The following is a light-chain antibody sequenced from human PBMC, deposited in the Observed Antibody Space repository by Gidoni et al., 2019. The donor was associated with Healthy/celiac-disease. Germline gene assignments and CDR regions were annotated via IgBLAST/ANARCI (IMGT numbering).Light chain of an antibody. V-gene: IGKV3-20*01. J-gene: IGKJ4*01. CDR2: GAS. CDR3: QQYGSSPALT. CDR1: QSVSSSY. Sequence: EIVLTQSPGTLPLSPGERATLSCRASQSVSSSYLAWYQQKPGQAPRLLIYGASSRATGIPDRFSGSGSGTDFTLTISRLEPEDFAVYYCQQYGSSPALTFXGXTKVEIK.